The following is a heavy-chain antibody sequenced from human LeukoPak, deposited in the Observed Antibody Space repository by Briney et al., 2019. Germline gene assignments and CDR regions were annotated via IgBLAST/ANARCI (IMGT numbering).Heavy chain of an antibody. CDR1: GYTFTSYD. CDR2: MNPNSGST. J-gene: IGHJ6*02. CDR3: ASGTNLLPVYYEGYYYYGMDV. V-gene: IGHV1-8*01. D-gene: IGHD3-22*01. Sequence: GASVKVSCKASGYTFTSYDINWVRQATGQGLEWMGWMNPNSGSTGYAQKFQGRVTMTRNTSISTAYMELSSLRSEDTAVYYCASGTNLLPVYYEGYYYYGMDVWGQGTTVTVSS.